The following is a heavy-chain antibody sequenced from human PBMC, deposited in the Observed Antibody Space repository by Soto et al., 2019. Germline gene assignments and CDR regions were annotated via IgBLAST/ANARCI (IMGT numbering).Heavy chain of an antibody. J-gene: IGHJ4*02. Sequence: QVQLQQWGAGLLKPSETLSLTCAVSGGSFRGFYWTWIRQSPGKGLEWLGDINHVGITNYNPSLKRRVSIPLDTSKSQFSLKLSSVTAADTAVYYCARAHDFWGGRQQPIDSWGQGTLVTVSS. D-gene: IGHD3-3*01. CDR3: ARAHDFWGGRQQPIDS. V-gene: IGHV4-34*01. CDR2: INHVGIT. CDR1: GGSFRGFY.